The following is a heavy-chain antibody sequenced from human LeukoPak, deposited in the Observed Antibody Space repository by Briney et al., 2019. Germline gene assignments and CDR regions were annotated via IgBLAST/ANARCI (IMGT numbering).Heavy chain of an antibody. CDR2: ISYDGSNK. CDR3: ARDLGGIYYDSSGYSVGYFDH. Sequence: GRSLRPSCAASGFTFSSYGMHWVRQAPGKGLEWVAVISYDGSNKYYADSVKGRFTISRDNSKNTLYLQMNSLRAEDTAVYYCARDLGGIYYDSSGYSVGYFDHWGQGTLVTVSS. V-gene: IGHV3-30*03. CDR1: GFTFSSYG. D-gene: IGHD3-22*01. J-gene: IGHJ4*02.